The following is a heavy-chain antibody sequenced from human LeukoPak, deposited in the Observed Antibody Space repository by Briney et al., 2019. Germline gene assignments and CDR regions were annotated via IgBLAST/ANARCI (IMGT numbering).Heavy chain of an antibody. Sequence: SETLSLTCTVAGGSISSFYWSWIRQPPGEGLEWIGYIYYSGSTNYNPSLKSRVTISVDTSKNQFSLKLSSVTAADTAVYYCARDRVPEDIVVVPAAMRPSDYYYYYGMDVWGKGTTVTVSS. CDR3: ARDRVPEDIVVVPAAMRPSDYYYYYGMDV. D-gene: IGHD2-2*01. CDR1: GGSISSFY. CDR2: IYYSGST. V-gene: IGHV4-59*01. J-gene: IGHJ6*04.